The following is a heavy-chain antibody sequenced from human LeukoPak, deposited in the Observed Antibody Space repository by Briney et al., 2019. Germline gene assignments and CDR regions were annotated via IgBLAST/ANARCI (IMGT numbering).Heavy chain of an antibody. Sequence: GGSLRLSCAASGFTFSSYGMHWVRQAPGKGLEWVAVIWYDGSNKYYADSVKGRFTISRDNSKNTLYLQMNSLRAEDTAVYYCARDTKPFYYDSSGYLFWGQGTMVTVSS. CDR2: IWYDGSNK. CDR3: ARDTKPFYYDSSGYLF. V-gene: IGHV3-30*19. J-gene: IGHJ3*01. D-gene: IGHD3-22*01. CDR1: GFTFSSYG.